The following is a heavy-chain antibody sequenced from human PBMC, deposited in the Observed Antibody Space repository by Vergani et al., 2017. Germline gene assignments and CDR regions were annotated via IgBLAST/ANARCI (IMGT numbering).Heavy chain of an antibody. CDR3: ARDFWGSLDY. V-gene: IGHV4-59*01. CDR1: GDSTGDYR. D-gene: IGHD7-27*01. J-gene: IGHJ4*02. CDR2: SGNNNY. Sequence: QVQLQESGPRLVKASETLSLTCTVSGDSTGDYRWGWIRQPPGKGLEWIGYSGNNNYNYNHSLKSRVTISADMSKSQFSLRLTSVTAADTAIYYCARDFWGSLDYWGQGILVTVSS.